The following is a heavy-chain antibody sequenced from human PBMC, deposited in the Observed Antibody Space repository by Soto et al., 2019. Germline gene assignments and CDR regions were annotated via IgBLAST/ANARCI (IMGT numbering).Heavy chain of an antibody. J-gene: IGHJ6*02. Sequence: PGGSLRLSCAASGFTFNSSNMNWVRQAPGKGLEWVSSISSSSSYRYSADSVRGRFIVSRDNAKSSLYLQMNSLRAEDTAVYYCARTRRETISGRIVDSGMDVWGQGTTVTVSS. CDR2: ISSSSSYR. CDR1: GFTFNSSN. CDR3: ARTRRETISGRIVDSGMDV. D-gene: IGHD1-7*01. V-gene: IGHV3-21*01.